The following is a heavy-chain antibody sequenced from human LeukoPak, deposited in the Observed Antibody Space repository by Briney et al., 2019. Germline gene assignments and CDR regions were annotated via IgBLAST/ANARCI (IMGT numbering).Heavy chain of an antibody. Sequence: GASVKVSCKASGGTFSSYAISWVRQAPGQGLEWMGGIIPIFGTANYAQKFQGRVTITADKSTSTAYMELSSLRSEDTAVYYCASSNLDGYNPSGYFDYWGQGTLVTVSS. V-gene: IGHV1-69*06. CDR1: GGTFSSYA. J-gene: IGHJ4*02. CDR2: IIPIFGTA. D-gene: IGHD5-24*01. CDR3: ASSNLDGYNPSGYFDY.